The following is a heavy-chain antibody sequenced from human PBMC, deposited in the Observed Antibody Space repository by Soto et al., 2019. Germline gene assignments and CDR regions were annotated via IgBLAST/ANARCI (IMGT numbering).Heavy chain of an antibody. CDR1: GGSISSYY. D-gene: IGHD5-12*01. V-gene: IGHV4-59*01. CDR2: IYYSGST. J-gene: IGHJ6*03. Sequence: SETLSLTCTVSGGSISSYYWSWIRQPPGKGLEWIGYIYYSGSTNYNPSLKSRVTISVDTSKNQFSLKLSSVTAADTAVYYCRCLPLDYWGGHYYMAVWAKGTTVIGS. CDR3: RCLPLDYWGGHYYMAV.